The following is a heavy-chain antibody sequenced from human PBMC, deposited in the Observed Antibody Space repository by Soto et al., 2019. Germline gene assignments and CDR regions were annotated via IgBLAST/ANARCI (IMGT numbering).Heavy chain of an antibody. CDR1: GGFVSSGSYY. CDR2: IYYSGST. V-gene: IGHV4-61*01. D-gene: IGHD6-13*01. Sequence: PSETLSLTCIVSGGFVSSGSYYWSLIRQPPGKGLECIGYIYYSGSTNYNPSLKRRVTISVGTSKNQFSLQLTSVTAADTAVYYCASNIAAAGLFDPWGQGTLVTVSS. J-gene: IGHJ5*02. CDR3: ASNIAAAGLFDP.